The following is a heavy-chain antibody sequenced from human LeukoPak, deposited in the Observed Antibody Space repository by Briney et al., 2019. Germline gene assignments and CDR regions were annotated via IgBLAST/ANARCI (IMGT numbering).Heavy chain of an antibody. CDR1: GGSFSGYY. D-gene: IGHD3-10*01. CDR2: MSYSGKI. J-gene: IGHJ4*02. Sequence: SETLSLTCAVYGGSFSGYYWSWIRQPPGKGLEWIVSMSYSGKIYYNPSLKSRVSISIDTSKNQLSLKLNSVTAADTAVYYCARLAVRGVIITRDYWGQGTLVTVSS. CDR3: ARLAVRGVIITRDY. V-gene: IGHV4-34*01.